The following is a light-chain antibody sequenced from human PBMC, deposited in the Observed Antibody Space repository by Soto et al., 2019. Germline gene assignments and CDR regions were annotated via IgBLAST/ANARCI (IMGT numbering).Light chain of an antibody. V-gene: IGKV3-11*01. CDR2: DAS. Sequence: EIVSTQSPATLSLSPGERATLSCRASQSVSSYLAWYQQKPGQAPRLLIYDASKRATGIPARFSGSGSGTDFTLTISSLEPEDSAVYYCQQRASWPHTFGQGTKLEIK. CDR3: QQRASWPHT. J-gene: IGKJ2*01. CDR1: QSVSSY.